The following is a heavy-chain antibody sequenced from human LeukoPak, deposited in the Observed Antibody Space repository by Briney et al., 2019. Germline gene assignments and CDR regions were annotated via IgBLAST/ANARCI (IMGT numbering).Heavy chain of an antibody. D-gene: IGHD4-17*01. CDR3: ARDPYGDYEDNYYYGLDV. CDR1: GGTFSSYA. Sequence: SVKVSCKASGGTFSSYAISWVRQAPGQGLEWMGRIIPIFGIANYAQKFQGRVTITADKSTSTAYMELSRLRSDDTAVYYCARDPYGDYEDNYYYGLDVWGQGTTVTVSS. J-gene: IGHJ6*02. V-gene: IGHV1-69*04. CDR2: IIPIFGIA.